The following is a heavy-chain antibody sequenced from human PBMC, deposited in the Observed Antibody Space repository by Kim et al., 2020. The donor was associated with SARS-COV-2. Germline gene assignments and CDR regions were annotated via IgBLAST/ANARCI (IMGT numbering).Heavy chain of an antibody. Sequence: SETLSLTCAVSGGSISSSNWWSWVRQPPGKGLEWIGEIYHSGSTNYNPSLKSRVTISVDKSKNQFSLKLSSVTAADTAVYSCARFGPAAQHFDYWGQGTLVTVSS. CDR2: IYHSGST. CDR3: ARFGPAAQHFDY. CDR1: GGSISSSNW. V-gene: IGHV4-4*02. J-gene: IGHJ4*02. D-gene: IGHD2-2*01.